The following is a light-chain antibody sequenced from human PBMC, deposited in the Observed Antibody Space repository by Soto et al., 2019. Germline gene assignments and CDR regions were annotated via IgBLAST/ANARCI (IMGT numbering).Light chain of an antibody. Sequence: DIQMTQSPFSLPASVGERVHITCRASQSISHYLNWYQQKPGRAPSLLNHGPSSLQGGFPSRVSGSGSGTDFTLTISSLQPEDFTSYYCHQTYSTPLTFGGGTKVEI. J-gene: IGKJ4*01. CDR2: GPS. V-gene: IGKV1-39*01. CDR3: HQTYSTPLT. CDR1: QSISHY.